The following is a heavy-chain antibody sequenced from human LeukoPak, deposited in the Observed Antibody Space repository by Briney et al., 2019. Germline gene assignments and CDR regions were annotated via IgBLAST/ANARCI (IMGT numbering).Heavy chain of an antibody. CDR3: ARLPYYYDSSGYDY. Sequence: ASVKVSCKASGYTFTGYYMHWVRQAPGQGLEWRGRINPNSGGTNYAQKFQGRVTMTRDPSISTAYMELSRLRSDDTAVYYCARLPYYYDSSGYDYWGQGTLVTVSS. CDR1: GYTFTGYY. J-gene: IGHJ4*02. D-gene: IGHD3-22*01. CDR2: INPNSGGT. V-gene: IGHV1-2*06.